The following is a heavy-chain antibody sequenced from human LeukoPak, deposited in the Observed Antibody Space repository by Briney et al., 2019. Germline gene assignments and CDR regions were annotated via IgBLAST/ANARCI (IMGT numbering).Heavy chain of an antibody. D-gene: IGHD3-10*01. CDR3: ARDLGYGSGSYFDY. V-gene: IGHV4-31*03. CDR1: GGSISRGGYY. J-gene: IGHJ4*02. Sequence: PSQTLYLPCNVSGGSISRGGYYWTWIRQHPGKGLEWIGYIYDSEITYYNPSLKSRITISADTSKNQFSLKLSSVTAADTAVYYCARDLGYGSGSYFDYWGQGTLVTVSS. CDR2: IYDSEIT.